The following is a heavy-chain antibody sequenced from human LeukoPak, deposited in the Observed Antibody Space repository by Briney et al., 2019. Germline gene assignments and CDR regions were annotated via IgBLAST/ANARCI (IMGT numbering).Heavy chain of an antibody. D-gene: IGHD3-22*01. J-gene: IGHJ4*02. CDR2: IWYDENCK. V-gene: IGHV3-33*01. CDR3: ARAGRFYSDSSGYLH. CDR1: GFTFSAYG. Sequence: GGSLRLSCAASGFTFSAYGMHWVRQAPGKGLEWVAVIWYDENCKNYADSVKGRFTISRDNSKNTLYLQMNSLGAEDTAVYYCARAGRFYSDSSGYLHWGQGTLVTVSS.